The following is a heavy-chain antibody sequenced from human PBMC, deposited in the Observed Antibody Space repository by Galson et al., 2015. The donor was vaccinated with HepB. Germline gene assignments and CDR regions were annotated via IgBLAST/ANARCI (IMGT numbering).Heavy chain of an antibody. CDR1: GYTFSRFS. D-gene: IGHD5-24*01. CDR3: ARGGLATIGGPTFDY. CDR2: ISGYDVNV. V-gene: IGHV1-18*01. Sequence: SVKVSCKASGYTFSRFSISWLRQAPGQGLEWMGWISGYDVNVRYAQKFQGRLTMTTDTSTSTAHLDLRSLRSDDSAVYYCARGGLATIGGPTFDYWGQVTLVTVSS. J-gene: IGHJ4*02.